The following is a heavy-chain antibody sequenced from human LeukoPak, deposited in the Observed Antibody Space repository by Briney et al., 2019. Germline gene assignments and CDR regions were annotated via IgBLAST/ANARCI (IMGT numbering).Heavy chain of an antibody. Sequence: ASVKVSCKASGYTFTGYYMHWVRQAPGQGLEWMGWINPNSGGTNYAQKFQGWVTMTRDTSISTAYMELSRLRSDDTAVYYCASRGTDYYYYGMDVWGQGTTVTVSS. CDR1: GYTFTGYY. CDR3: ASRGTDYYYYGMDV. D-gene: IGHD2-8*02. V-gene: IGHV1-2*04. CDR2: INPNSGGT. J-gene: IGHJ6*02.